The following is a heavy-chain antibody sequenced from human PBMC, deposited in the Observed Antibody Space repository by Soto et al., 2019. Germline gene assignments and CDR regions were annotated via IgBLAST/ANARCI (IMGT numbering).Heavy chain of an antibody. J-gene: IGHJ6*02. CDR3: AKDRKYSSGQYYYGMDV. CDR2: ISYDGSNK. Sequence: GGSLRLSCAASGFTFSSYGMHWVRQAPGKGLEWVAVISYDGSNKYYADSVKGRFTISRDNSKNTLYLQMNSLRAEDTAVYYCAKDRKYSSGQYYYGMDVWGQGTTVTVSS. V-gene: IGHV3-30*18. CDR1: GFTFSSYG. D-gene: IGHD6-19*01.